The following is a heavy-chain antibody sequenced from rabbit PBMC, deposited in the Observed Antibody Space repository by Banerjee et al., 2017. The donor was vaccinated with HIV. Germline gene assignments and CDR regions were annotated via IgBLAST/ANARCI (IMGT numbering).Heavy chain of an antibody. CDR1: GFSFSGSYW. CDR2: IFAGGSGAT. V-gene: IGHV1S45*01. Sequence: QEQLEESGGDLVKPEGSLTLTCTASGFSFSGSYWTCWVRQAPGKGLELIACIFAGGSGATYYASWAKGRFTISKTSSTTVTLQMTSLTAADTATYFCARGYWTDGLHLWGPGTLVTVS. CDR3: ARGYWTDGLHL. J-gene: IGHJ4*01. D-gene: IGHD1-1*01.